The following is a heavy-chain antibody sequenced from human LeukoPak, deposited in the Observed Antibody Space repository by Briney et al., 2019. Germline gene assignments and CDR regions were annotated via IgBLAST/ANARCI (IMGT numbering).Heavy chain of an antibody. D-gene: IGHD1-26*01. V-gene: IGHV3-23*01. CDR3: AKDHSGYFDS. Sequence: GGSLRLSCAASGFTFSRSGMGWVRQTAGKGLEWVSAVSTSGVTTYYVDSVKGRFTISRDNSNNTVYLQMNSLRAEDTAVYYCAKDHSGYFDSWGQGTLVTVSS. CDR2: VSTSGVTT. CDR1: GFTFSRSG. J-gene: IGHJ4*02.